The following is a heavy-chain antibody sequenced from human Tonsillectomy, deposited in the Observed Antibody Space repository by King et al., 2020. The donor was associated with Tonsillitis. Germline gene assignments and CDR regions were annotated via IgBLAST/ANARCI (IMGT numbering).Heavy chain of an antibody. V-gene: IGHV2-5*02. Sequence: VTLKESGPTLVKPTQTLTLTCTFSGFSLSSSGVGVGWIRQPPGKALEWLALIYWDDDKRYSPSLKNRLTIIMDTSKNQVVLTMTNMDPVDTATYYCAHSFIDISGHIGCFYHWGQGTLVTVSS. J-gene: IGHJ1*01. CDR2: IYWDDDK. CDR3: AHSFIDISGHIGCFYH. D-gene: IGHD3-22*01. CDR1: GFSLSSSGVG.